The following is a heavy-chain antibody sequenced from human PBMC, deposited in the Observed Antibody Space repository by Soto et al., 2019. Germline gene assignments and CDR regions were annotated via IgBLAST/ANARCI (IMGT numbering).Heavy chain of an antibody. CDR1: GFTFSSYS. CDR2: ISSSSSTI. Sequence: GGSLRLSCAASGFTFSSYSMNWVRQAPGKGLEWVSYISSSSSTIYYADSVKGRFTISRDNAKNSLYLQMNSLRAEDTAVYYCATDYYDSSGPLDCWGQGTLVTVSS. D-gene: IGHD3-22*01. J-gene: IGHJ4*02. V-gene: IGHV3-48*01. CDR3: ATDYYDSSGPLDC.